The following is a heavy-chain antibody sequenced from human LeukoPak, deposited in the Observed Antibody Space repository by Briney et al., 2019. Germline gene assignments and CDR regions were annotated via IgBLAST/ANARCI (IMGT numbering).Heavy chain of an antibody. V-gene: IGHV3-23*01. CDR2: ISDSGIST. Sequence: GGSLRLSCAASGFNFGSHAMSWVRQAAGKGPEWVSGISDSGISTYYADSVKGRFTISRDNSKNTLYLQMNSLRAEDTAVYYCAKDSPVLLWFGELFSDYFDYWGQGTLVTVSS. CDR1: GFNFGSHA. J-gene: IGHJ4*02. D-gene: IGHD3-10*01. CDR3: AKDSPVLLWFGELFSDYFDY.